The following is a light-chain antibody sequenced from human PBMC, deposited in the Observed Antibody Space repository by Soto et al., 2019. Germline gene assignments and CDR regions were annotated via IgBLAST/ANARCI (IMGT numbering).Light chain of an antibody. V-gene: IGKV3-20*01. CDR2: GVS. J-gene: IGKJ5*01. CDR1: ERFTSGH. CDR3: QHHALFPT. Sequence: VVLTQAPGTLSLSTGERATLSYRASERFTSGHLAWYQQKTGQAPRLLMYGVSARATGTPDRFSGSGCGTDFTLTISRLEPEDFAVYSCQHHALFPTFGPRTRLEIQ.